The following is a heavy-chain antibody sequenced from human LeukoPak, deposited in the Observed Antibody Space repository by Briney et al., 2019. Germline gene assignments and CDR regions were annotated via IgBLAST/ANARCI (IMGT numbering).Heavy chain of an antibody. CDR3: AKDGGSTSPLDY. CDR1: GFTFSSYG. J-gene: IGHJ4*02. Sequence: GGSLRLSCAASGFTFSSYGMHWVRQAPGKGLEWVAVISYDGSNKYYADSVKGRFTISRDNSKNTLYLQMNSLRAEDTAAYYCAKDGGSTSPLDYWGQGTLVTVSS. D-gene: IGHD2-2*01. CDR2: ISYDGSNK. V-gene: IGHV3-30*18.